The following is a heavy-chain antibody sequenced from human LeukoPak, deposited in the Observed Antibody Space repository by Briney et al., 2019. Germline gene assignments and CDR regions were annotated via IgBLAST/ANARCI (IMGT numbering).Heavy chain of an antibody. Sequence: GGSLRLSCAASGFTFSSYAMSWVRKAPGKGLEWVSTISGSGGSTYYADSVKGRFTISSDNSKNTLYLQMNSLRADDTAVYYCAKDQLSGYGAYGRDSHWGQGTLVTVSS. D-gene: IGHD4-17*01. CDR3: AKDQLSGYGAYGRDSH. J-gene: IGHJ4*02. CDR2: ISGSGGST. V-gene: IGHV3-23*01. CDR1: GFTFSSYA.